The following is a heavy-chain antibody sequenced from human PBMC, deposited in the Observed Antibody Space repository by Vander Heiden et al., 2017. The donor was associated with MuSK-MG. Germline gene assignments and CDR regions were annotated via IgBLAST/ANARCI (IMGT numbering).Heavy chain of an antibody. J-gene: IGHJ5*01. V-gene: IGHV3-21*02. CDR2: ISSRRSI. CDR1: GFTFSTST. CDR3: ARDPGPGDS. Sequence: ELQLVESGGGLVKPGGSLRLSGATSGFTFSTSTMHWVRQAPGKGLEWVSSISSRRSIYYADSVKGRFTISRENAKSALYLQMNSMRVEDTAVYDCARDPGPGDSWGHGTLVTVYS.